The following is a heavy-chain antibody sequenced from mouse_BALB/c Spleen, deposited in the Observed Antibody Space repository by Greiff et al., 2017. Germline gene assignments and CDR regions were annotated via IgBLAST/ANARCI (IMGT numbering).Heavy chain of an antibody. J-gene: IGHJ3*01. CDR1: GFTFSSFG. V-gene: IGHV5-17*02. CDR3: ARSGTGWFAY. Sequence: EVKLQESGGGLVQPGGSRKLSCAASGFTFSSFGMHWVRQAPEKGLEWVAYISSGSSTIYYADTVKGRFTISRDNPKNTLFLQMTSLRSEDTAMYYCARSGTGWFAYWGQGTLVTVSA. D-gene: IGHD3-1*01. CDR2: ISSGSSTI.